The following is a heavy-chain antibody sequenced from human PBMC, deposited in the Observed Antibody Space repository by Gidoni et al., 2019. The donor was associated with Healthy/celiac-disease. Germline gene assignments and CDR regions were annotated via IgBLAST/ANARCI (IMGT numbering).Heavy chain of an antibody. CDR3: TSEVGYSSGWYGVY. J-gene: IGHJ4*02. CDR1: GFTFGDYA. Sequence: EVQLVESGGGLLQPGRSLRLSCTASGFTFGDYAMSWVRQAPGKGLGWVGFIRSKAYGGTTEYAASVKGRFTISRDDSKSIAYLQMNSLKTEDTAVYYCTSEVGYSSGWYGVYWGQGTLVTVSS. V-gene: IGHV3-49*04. CDR2: IRSKAYGGTT. D-gene: IGHD6-19*01.